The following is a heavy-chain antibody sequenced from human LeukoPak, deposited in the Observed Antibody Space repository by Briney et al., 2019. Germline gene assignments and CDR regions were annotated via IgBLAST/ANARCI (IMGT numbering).Heavy chain of an antibody. CDR1: GFTFSRYS. CDR3: ARDSSTMTTVTPYS. J-gene: IGHJ4*02. CDR2: ISSSSSTL. V-gene: IGHV3-48*02. Sequence: QPGGSLRLSCAASGFTFSRYSMNWVRQAPGKGLEWVSYISSSSSTLYYADSVKGRFTISRDNAKNSLYLQMNSLRDEDTAVYYCARDSSTMTTVTPYSWGQGTLVTVSS. D-gene: IGHD4-17*01.